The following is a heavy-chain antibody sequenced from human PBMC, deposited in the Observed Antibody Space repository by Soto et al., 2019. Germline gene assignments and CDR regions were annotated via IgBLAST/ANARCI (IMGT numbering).Heavy chain of an antibody. Sequence: QVQLVQSGAEVKKPGSSVKVSCKASGGTFSSYAISWVRQAPGQGLEWMGGIIPIFGTAHYALKFQGRVTITADESTSTAYMERSSLRSEDTAVYYCARGGISGSYYRDWFDPWGQGTLVTVSS. CDR3: ARGGISGSYYRDWFDP. J-gene: IGHJ5*02. CDR1: GGTFSSYA. CDR2: IIPIFGTA. D-gene: IGHD1-26*01. V-gene: IGHV1-69*12.